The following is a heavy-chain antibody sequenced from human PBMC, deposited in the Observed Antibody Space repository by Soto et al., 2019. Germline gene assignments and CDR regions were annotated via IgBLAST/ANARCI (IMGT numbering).Heavy chain of an antibody. D-gene: IGHD3-22*01. CDR2: IYPGDSDT. V-gene: IGHV5-51*01. CDR3: ARRGGGYYYDSSGNGKAFDI. J-gene: IGHJ3*02. CDR1: GYSFTSYW. Sequence: GESLKISCKGSGYSFTSYWIGWVRQMPGKGLEWMGIIYPGDSDTRYSPSFQGQVTISADKSISTAYLQWSSLKASDTAMYYCARRGGGYYYDSSGNGKAFDIWGQGTMVTVSS.